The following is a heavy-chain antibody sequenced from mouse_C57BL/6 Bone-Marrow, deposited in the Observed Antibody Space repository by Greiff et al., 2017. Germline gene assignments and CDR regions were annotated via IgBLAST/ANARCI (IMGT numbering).Heavy chain of an antibody. D-gene: IGHD4-1*01. V-gene: IGHV1-74*01. J-gene: IGHJ4*01. CDR2: IHPSDSDT. Sequence: VQLQQPGAELVKPGASVKVSCKASGYTFTSYWMHWVKQRPGQGLEWIGRIHPSDSDTNYNQKFKGKATLTVDKSSSTAYMQLSSLTYEDSAVYCTVISLCAYWGGSMDSWGKGTSVTVS. CDR1: GYTFTSYW. CDR3: VISLCAYWGGSMDS.